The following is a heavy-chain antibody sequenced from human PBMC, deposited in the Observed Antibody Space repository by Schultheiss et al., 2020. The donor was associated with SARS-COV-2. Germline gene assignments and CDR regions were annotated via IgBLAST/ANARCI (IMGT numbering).Heavy chain of an antibody. CDR2: ISSSSSYI. CDR3: ARGYGGDALDYFDY. J-gene: IGHJ4*02. D-gene: IGHD4-23*01. CDR1: GFTFSSYW. V-gene: IGHV3-21*05. Sequence: GGSLRLSCAASGFTFSSYWMSWVRQAPGKGLEWVSYISSSSSYIYYADSVKGRFTISRDNAKNSLYLQMNSLRAEDTAVYYCARGYGGDALDYFDYWGQGTLVTVSS.